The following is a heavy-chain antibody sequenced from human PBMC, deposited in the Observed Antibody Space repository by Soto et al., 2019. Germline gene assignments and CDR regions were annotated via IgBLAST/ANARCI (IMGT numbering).Heavy chain of an antibody. CDR1: GFTFSSYG. Sequence: QVLLVESGGGVVQPGRSLRLSCAASGFTFSSYGMHWVRQAPGKGLEWVAVIWYDGSNKYYADSVKGRFTISRDNSKNTLYLQMNSLRAEDTAVYYCARDATIDYGDHGGFDYWGQGTLVTVSS. CDR2: IWYDGSNK. V-gene: IGHV3-33*01. CDR3: ARDATIDYGDHGGFDY. D-gene: IGHD4-17*01. J-gene: IGHJ4*02.